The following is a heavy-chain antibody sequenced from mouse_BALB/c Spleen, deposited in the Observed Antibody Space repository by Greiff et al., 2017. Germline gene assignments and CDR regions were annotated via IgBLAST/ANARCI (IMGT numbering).Heavy chain of an antibody. J-gene: IGHJ2*01. CDR1: GYSFTGYY. CDR3: ARGLLPPDY. Sequence: EVQLQQSGPELVKPGASVKISCKASGYSFTGYYMHWVKQSHVKSLEWIGRINPYNGATSYNQNFKDKASLTVDKSSSTAYMELHSLTSEDSAVYYCARGLLPPDYWGQGTTLTVSS. D-gene: IGHD2-3*01. V-gene: IGHV1-26*01. CDR2: INPYNGAT.